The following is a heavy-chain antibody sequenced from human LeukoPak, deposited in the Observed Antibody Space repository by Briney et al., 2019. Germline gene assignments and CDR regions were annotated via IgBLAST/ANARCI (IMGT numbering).Heavy chain of an antibody. D-gene: IGHD3-22*01. J-gene: IGHJ3*02. CDR1: GFTFSSYG. CDR2: ISYDGSNK. CDR3: ARETYYYGSSGPKAGAFDI. V-gene: IGHV3-30*03. Sequence: GGSLRLSCAASGFTFSSYGMHWVRQAPGKGLEWVAVISYDGSNKYYADSVKGRFTISRDNAKNSLYLQMNSLRAEDTAVYYCARETYYYGSSGPKAGAFDIWGQGTMVTVSS.